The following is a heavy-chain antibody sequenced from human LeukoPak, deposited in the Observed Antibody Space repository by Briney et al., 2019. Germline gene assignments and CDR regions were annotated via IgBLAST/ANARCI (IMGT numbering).Heavy chain of an antibody. D-gene: IGHD2-21*01. CDR2: IWYDGSNK. Sequence: GGSLRLSCAASGFTFSSYGMHWVRQAPGKGLEWVAVIWYDGSNKYYADSVKGRFTISRDNSKNTLYLQMNSLRAEDTAVYYCAKDVRGGAGWLDYWGQGALVTVSS. V-gene: IGHV3-30*02. J-gene: IGHJ4*02. CDR1: GFTFSSYG. CDR3: AKDVRGGAGWLDY.